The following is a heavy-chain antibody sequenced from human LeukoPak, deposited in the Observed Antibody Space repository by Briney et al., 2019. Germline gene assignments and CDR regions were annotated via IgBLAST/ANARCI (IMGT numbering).Heavy chain of an antibody. V-gene: IGHV3-33*01. D-gene: IGHD4-17*01. CDR1: GFTFSSYG. J-gene: IGHJ4*02. CDR2: IWYDGSNK. Sequence: PGRSLRLSCAASGFTFSSYGMHWVRQAPGKGLEWVAVIWYDGSNKYYADSVKGRFTISRDNSKNTLYLQTNSLRAEDTAVYYCARDFRGPYGDYSIGYWGQGTLVTASS. CDR3: ARDFRGPYGDYSIGY.